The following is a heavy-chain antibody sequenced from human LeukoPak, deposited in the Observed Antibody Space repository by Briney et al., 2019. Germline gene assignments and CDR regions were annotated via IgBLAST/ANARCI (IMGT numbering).Heavy chain of an antibody. CDR3: ARSEVAVAGQYDY. D-gene: IGHD6-19*01. Sequence: SETLSLTCTVSGGSISSGDYYWSWIRQPPGKGLEWIGYIYYSGSTNYNPSLKSRVTISVDTSKNQFSLKLSSVTAADTAVYYCARSEVAVAGQYDYWGQGTLVAVSS. CDR2: IYYSGST. J-gene: IGHJ4*02. CDR1: GGSISSGDYY. V-gene: IGHV4-61*08.